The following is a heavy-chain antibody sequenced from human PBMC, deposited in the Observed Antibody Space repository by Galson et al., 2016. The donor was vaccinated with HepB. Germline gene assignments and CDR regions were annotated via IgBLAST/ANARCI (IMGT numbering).Heavy chain of an antibody. CDR3: ARAAGGFGL. CDR1: GFTLSDSY. CDR2: SRNKANGFIT. V-gene: IGHV3-72*01. Sequence: SLRLSCAASGFTLSDSYVDWVRQAPGKGLEWVARSRNKANGFITDYAASVKGRFTLSRDDSQNSVYLQMNSLKTEDTAMYYCARAAGGFGLWGRGTLVTVSS. D-gene: IGHD1-14*01. J-gene: IGHJ2*01.